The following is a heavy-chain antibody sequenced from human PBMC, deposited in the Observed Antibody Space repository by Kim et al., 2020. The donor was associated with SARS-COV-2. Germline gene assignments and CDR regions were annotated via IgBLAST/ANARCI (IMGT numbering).Heavy chain of an antibody. D-gene: IGHD2-21*01. Sequence: SVKVSCKASGGTFSSYAISWVRQAPGQGLEWMGGIIPIFGTANYAQKFQGRVTITADESTSTAYMELSSLRSEDTAVYYCARAPYCGGDCYFSGADYWGQGTLVTVSS. CDR2: IIPIFGTA. V-gene: IGHV1-69*13. J-gene: IGHJ4*02. CDR1: GGTFSSYA. CDR3: ARAPYCGGDCYFSGADY.